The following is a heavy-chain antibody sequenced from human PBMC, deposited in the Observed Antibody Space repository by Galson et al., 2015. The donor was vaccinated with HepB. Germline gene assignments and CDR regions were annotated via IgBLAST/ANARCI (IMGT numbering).Heavy chain of an antibody. V-gene: IGHV3-23*01. CDR3: AKDHRGEAGY. D-gene: IGHD4-17*01. CDR2: IGGIDGRI. J-gene: IGHJ4*02. CDR1: GFTFSSYA. Sequence: LRLSCAASGFTFSSYAMSWVRQAPGKGLEWVSTIGGIDGRIYYADSVKGRFTISRDNSKNTLVLQLNSLRAEDTAVYYCAKDHRGEAGYWGQGTLVTVSS.